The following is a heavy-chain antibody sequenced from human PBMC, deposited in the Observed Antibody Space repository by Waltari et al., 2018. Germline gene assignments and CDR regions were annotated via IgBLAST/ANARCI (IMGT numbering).Heavy chain of an antibody. CDR1: GFTFSNYW. CDR2: IKHDGTGT. CDR3: GRGYNDRRLDY. D-gene: IGHD3-22*01. J-gene: IGHJ4*02. V-gene: IGHV3-74*01. Sequence: EVQLVESGGGLVQPGGSLRLSCEVSGFTFSNYWMHWVRQVPGKGLVWVSRIKHDGTGTIYADSVQGRVTISRDNGKNTLYLQMNSLRGEDTAVYFCGRGYNDRRLDYWGQGTLVTVSS.